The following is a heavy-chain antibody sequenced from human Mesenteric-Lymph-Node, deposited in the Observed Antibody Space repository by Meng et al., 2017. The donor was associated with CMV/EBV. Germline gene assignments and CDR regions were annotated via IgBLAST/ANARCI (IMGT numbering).Heavy chain of an antibody. CDR1: GGTFSSYA. Sequence: CKASGGTFSSYAISWVRQAPGQGLEWMGGIIPIFGTANYAQKFQGRVTITTDESTSTAYMELSSLRSEDTAVYCCAREVTGTRGWFDPWGQGTLVTVSS. V-gene: IGHV1-69*05. D-gene: IGHD1-20*01. CDR3: AREVTGTRGWFDP. J-gene: IGHJ5*02. CDR2: IIPIFGTA.